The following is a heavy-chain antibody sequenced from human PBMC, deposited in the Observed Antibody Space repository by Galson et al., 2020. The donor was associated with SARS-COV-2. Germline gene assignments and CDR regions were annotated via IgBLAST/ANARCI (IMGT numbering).Heavy chain of an antibody. Sequence: HGESLKISCKGSGYSFTSYWIGWVRQVPGKGLEYLGIIYPDDSDTTYSPSFQGQVTISADKSISTAYLQWSSLKASDTAIYYCARGKYYFDYWGQGTLVTVSS. V-gene: IGHV5-51*01. CDR1: GYSFTSYW. CDR3: ARGKYYFDY. CDR2: IYPDDSDT. D-gene: IGHD3-10*01. J-gene: IGHJ4*02.